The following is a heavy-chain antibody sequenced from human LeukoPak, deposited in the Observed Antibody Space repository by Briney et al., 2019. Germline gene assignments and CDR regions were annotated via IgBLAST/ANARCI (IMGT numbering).Heavy chain of an antibody. CDR1: GFTFSSYW. Sequence: GGSLRLSCAASGFTFSSYWMSWVRQAPGKGLEWVANIKQDGSEKYYVESVKGRSTIYRDNAKNSLYLQMNSLRAEDTAVYYCGRDPPKYGMDVWGQGTTVTVSS. J-gene: IGHJ6*02. CDR3: GRDPPKYGMDV. V-gene: IGHV3-7*01. CDR2: IKQDGSEK.